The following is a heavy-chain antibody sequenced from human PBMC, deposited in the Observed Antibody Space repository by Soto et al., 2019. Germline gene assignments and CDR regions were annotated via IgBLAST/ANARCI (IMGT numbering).Heavy chain of an antibody. Sequence: SGPTLVNPTQTLTLTCTFSGFSLSTSGVGVGWIRQPPGKALEWLALIYWDDDKRYSPSLKSRLTITKDTSKNQVVLTMTNMDPVDTATYYCAHSSYYDFWSGYYAGPLNWFDPWGQGTLVTVSS. J-gene: IGHJ5*02. CDR2: IYWDDDK. V-gene: IGHV2-5*02. CDR3: AHSSYYDFWSGYYAGPLNWFDP. D-gene: IGHD3-3*01. CDR1: GFSLSTSGVG.